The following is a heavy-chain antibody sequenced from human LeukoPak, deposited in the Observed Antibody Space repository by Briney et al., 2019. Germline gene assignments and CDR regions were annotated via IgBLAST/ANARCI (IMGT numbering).Heavy chain of an antibody. J-gene: IGHJ5*02. CDR3: ARDLLTGYPGNWFDP. CDR1: GYSITSGYY. Sequence: SETLSLTCTVSGYSITSGYYWGWIRQPPGKGLEWIGSIYHTGSTYYNPSLKSRVTISVDTSKNQFSLNLSSVTAADTAVYYCARDLLTGYPGNWFDPWGQGTLVTVSS. D-gene: IGHD3-9*01. V-gene: IGHV4-38-2*02. CDR2: IYHTGST.